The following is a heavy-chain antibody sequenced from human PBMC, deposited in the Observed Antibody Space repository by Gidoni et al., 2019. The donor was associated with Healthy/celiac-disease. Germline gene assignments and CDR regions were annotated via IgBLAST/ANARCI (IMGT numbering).Heavy chain of an antibody. Sequence: QGQLVQAGAEVKKPGASVKVSCKASGYTFTSYGTGWVRQAPGQGLEWMGWISAYNGNTNYAQKLQGSVTMPPDTSTSTAYMELRSLRSDATAVYYCASAADCSGGSCYSGAFDIWGQGTLVTVSS. CDR1: GYTFTSYG. D-gene: IGHD2-15*01. J-gene: IGHJ3*02. V-gene: IGHV1-18*01. CDR3: ASAADCSGGSCYSGAFDI. CDR2: ISAYNGNT.